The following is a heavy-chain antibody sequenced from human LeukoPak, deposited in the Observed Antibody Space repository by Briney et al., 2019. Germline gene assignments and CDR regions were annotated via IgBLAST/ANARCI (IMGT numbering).Heavy chain of an antibody. J-gene: IGHJ4*02. CDR1: GFTFSSYS. Sequence: GRSLRLSCAASGFTFSSYSLNWVRQAPGKGLEWVSAISGSGGSTYYADSVKGRFTISRDNSKNTLYLQMNSLRAEDTAVYYCAKAQRGYCSSTSCYFNYWGQGTLVTVSS. CDR3: AKAQRGYCSSTSCYFNY. D-gene: IGHD2-2*01. CDR2: ISGSGGST. V-gene: IGHV3-23*01.